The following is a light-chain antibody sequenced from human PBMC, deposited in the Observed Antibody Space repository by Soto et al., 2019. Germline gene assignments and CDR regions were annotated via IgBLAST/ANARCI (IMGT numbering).Light chain of an antibody. J-gene: IGLJ1*01. CDR2: DNS. CDR3: QSYDSSLSAPYV. CDR1: SSNIGAGYG. Sequence: QSVLTQPPSVSGAPGQRVTISCTGSSSNIGAGYGVHWYQHLPGTAPKLLIYDNSNRPSGVPDRFSGSKSGTSASLAITGLQAEDEADYYCQSYDSSLSAPYVFGTGTKVTVL. V-gene: IGLV1-40*01.